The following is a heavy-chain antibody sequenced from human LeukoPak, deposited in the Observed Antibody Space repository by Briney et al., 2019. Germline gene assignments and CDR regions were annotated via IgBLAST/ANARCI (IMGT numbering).Heavy chain of an antibody. Sequence: GESLKISCKASGYTFIDYYIHWVRQAPGQGLEWMGWINPYSGGTNYAQSFQGRVTMTRDTSIATAYMELSRLRSDDTAVYYCARGGDRIAAAATFDYWGQGTLVTVSS. D-gene: IGHD6-13*01. CDR3: ARGGDRIAAAATFDY. J-gene: IGHJ4*02. CDR1: GYTFIDYY. CDR2: INPYSGGT. V-gene: IGHV1-2*02.